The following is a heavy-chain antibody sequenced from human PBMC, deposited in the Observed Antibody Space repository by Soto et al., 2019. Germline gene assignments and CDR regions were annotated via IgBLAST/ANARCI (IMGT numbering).Heavy chain of an antibody. CDR1: GGSIRSYY. Sequence: SETLSLTCSVSGGSIRSYYWSWIRQPPGKGLEWIGYIYYTGTTYYSPSLKSRVTISVDTSKNHFSLKLSSVTAADTAVYYCSRERESASEHWGQGTLVTVSS. CDR3: SRERESASEH. J-gene: IGHJ4*02. CDR2: IYYTGTT. V-gene: IGHV4-59*12.